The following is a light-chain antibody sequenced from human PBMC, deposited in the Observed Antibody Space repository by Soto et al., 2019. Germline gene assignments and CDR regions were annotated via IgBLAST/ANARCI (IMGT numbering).Light chain of an antibody. V-gene: IGKV1-6*02. J-gene: IGKJ4*01. CDR2: AAA. CDR3: LQDHNYPLT. Sequence: AIQMAQSPSSLSASVGDRVTITCRASQGIGNDVGWFQQKPGKAPKLLIYAAATLQSEVPSRFSGSRSGTDFTLTISSLQPEDFATYYCLQDHNYPLTFGGGTKVEIK. CDR1: QGIGND.